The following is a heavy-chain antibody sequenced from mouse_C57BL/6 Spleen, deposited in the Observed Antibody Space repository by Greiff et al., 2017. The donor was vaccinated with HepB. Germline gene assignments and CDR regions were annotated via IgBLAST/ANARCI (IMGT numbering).Heavy chain of an antibody. CDR2: IHPNSGST. D-gene: IGHD1-1*01. CDR1: GYTFTSYW. CDR3: ARCSSYGYWYFDV. V-gene: IGHV1-64*01. J-gene: IGHJ1*03. Sequence: QVQLQQPGAELVKPGASVKLSCKASGYTFTSYWMHWVKQRPGQGLEWIGMIHPNSGSTNYNEKFKSKATLTVDKSSSTAYMQLSSLTSEDSAVYYCARCSSYGYWYFDVWGTGTTVTVSS.